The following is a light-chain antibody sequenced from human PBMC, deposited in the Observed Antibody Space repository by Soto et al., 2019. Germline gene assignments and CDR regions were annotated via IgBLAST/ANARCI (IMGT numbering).Light chain of an antibody. CDR2: YDS. CDR1: NIGSKS. Sequence: SYELTQPPSVSVAPGKTARITCGGNNIGSKSVHWYQQKPCQAPVLVIYYDSDRPSGIPERFSGSNSGNTATLTISRVEAGDEAYYYCQVWDSSSDHPHVVFGGGTKLTVL. V-gene: IGLV3-21*04. J-gene: IGLJ2*01. CDR3: QVWDSSSDHPHVV.